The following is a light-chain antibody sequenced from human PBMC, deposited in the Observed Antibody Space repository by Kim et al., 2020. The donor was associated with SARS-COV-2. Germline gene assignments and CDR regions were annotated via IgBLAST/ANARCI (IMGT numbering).Light chain of an antibody. V-gene: IGKV1-5*03. CDR1: QNISSF. CDR2: KAS. J-gene: IGKJ1*01. Sequence: AFLGYRVTITCRASQNISSFLAWYHQRPGTAPKLLIYKASILESGVTSTFSGRGSGTEFTLTISRLQPDDYATYYCQQYSSSPWTFGQGTKVDIK. CDR3: QQYSSSPWT.